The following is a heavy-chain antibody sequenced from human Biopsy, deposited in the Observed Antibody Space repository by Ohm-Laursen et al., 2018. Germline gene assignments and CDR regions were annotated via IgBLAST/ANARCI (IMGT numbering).Heavy chain of an antibody. CDR3: AKDDYDRVSSGYYFDY. D-gene: IGHD3-10*02. CDR1: GFAFSDYR. V-gene: IGHV3-21*01. J-gene: IGHJ4*02. CDR2: ISSPSNHI. Sequence: GSLRLSCAASGFAFSDYRMNWVRQAPGKGLAWVASISSPSNHIHYVDSVWGRFTISRDNAENSLYLEMNSLRVEDTAVYYCAKDDYDRVSSGYYFDYWGQGTLVSVSS.